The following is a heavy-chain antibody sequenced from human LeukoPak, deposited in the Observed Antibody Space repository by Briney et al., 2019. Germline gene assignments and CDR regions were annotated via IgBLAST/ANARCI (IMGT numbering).Heavy chain of an antibody. CDR3: ARGIAAAGTPLEFDY. CDR2: MNPNSGNT. J-gene: IGHJ4*02. Sequence: ASVKLSCKASGYTFTSYDINWVRQATGQGLEWIGWMNPNSGNTGYAQKFQGRVTMTRNTSISTAYMELSSLRSEDTAVYYCARGIAAAGTPLEFDYWGQGTLVTVSS. V-gene: IGHV1-8*02. D-gene: IGHD6-13*01. CDR1: GYTFTSYD.